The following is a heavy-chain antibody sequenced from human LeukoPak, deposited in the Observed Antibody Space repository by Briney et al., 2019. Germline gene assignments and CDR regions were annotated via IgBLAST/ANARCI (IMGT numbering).Heavy chain of an antibody. CDR2: INHSGST. CDR1: GGSFSGYY. V-gene: IGHV4-34*01. D-gene: IGHD6-13*01. J-gene: IGHJ4*02. Sequence: PSETQSLTCAVYGGSFSGYYWSWIRQPPGKGLEWIGEINHSGSTNYNPSLKSRVTISVDTSKNQFSLKLSSVTAADTAVYYCARPRYSSRKTPFDYWGQGTLVTVSS. CDR3: ARPRYSSRKTPFDY.